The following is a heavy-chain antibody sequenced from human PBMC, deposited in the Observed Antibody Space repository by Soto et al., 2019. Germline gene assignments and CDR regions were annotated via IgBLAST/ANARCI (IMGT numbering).Heavy chain of an antibody. J-gene: IGHJ5*02. CDR2: ISSNSAYI. D-gene: IGHD5-18*01. CDR3: TRDASRDSRARARFDP. CDR1: GFTFRSFT. Sequence: GGSLRLSCAASGFTFRSFTMNWVRQAPGKGLEWVSTISSNSAYIYYTDALRGRFTISRDNAKNSLHLQMNSLRAEDTAVYYCTRDASRDSRARARFDPWRPATLFP. V-gene: IGHV3-21*01.